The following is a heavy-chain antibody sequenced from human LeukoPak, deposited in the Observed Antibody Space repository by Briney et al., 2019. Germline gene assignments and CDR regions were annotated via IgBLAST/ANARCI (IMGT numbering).Heavy chain of an antibody. D-gene: IGHD6-19*01. CDR2: IYYSGST. V-gene: IGHV4-59*01. CDR1: GGSISSYY. Sequence: SETLSLTRTVSGGSISSYYWSWIRLPPGKGLEWIGYIYYSGSTNYNPSLKGRVTISVDTSKNQISLKLSSVTAADTAVYYCARGSGWYYYWGQGTLVTVSS. J-gene: IGHJ4*02. CDR3: ARGSGWYYY.